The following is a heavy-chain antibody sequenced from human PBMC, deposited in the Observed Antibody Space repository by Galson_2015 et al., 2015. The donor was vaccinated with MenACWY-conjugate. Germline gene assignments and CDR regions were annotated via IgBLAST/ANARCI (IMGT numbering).Heavy chain of an antibody. J-gene: IGHJ6*02. CDR2: ISPIDSKT. CDR1: GYNFITYW. Sequence: QSGAEVKKPGGSLTISCTASGYNFITYWIGWVRQVPGKGLEWVGLISPIDSKTRYSPAFEGRVTISADNSITTAYLQWNSLQASDTAMYYCARHPPGGRGMDVWGQGTTVTVSS. CDR3: ARHPPGGRGMDV. D-gene: IGHD1-26*01. V-gene: IGHV5-51*01.